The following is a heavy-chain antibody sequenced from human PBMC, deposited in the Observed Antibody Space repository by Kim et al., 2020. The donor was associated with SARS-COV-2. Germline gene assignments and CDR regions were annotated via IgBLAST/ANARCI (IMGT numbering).Heavy chain of an antibody. J-gene: IGHJ6*02. Sequence: SETLSLTCAVYGGSFSGYYWSWIRQPPGKGLEWIGEINHSGSTNYNPSLKSRVTISVDTSKNQFSLKLSSVTAADTAVYYCARGSLWFGGYGMDVWGQGTTVTVSS. CDR3: ARGSLWFGGYGMDV. D-gene: IGHD3-10*01. CDR2: INHSGST. V-gene: IGHV4-34*01. CDR1: GGSFSGYY.